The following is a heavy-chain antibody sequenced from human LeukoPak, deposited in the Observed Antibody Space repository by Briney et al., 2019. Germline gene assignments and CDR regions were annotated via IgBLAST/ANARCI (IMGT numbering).Heavy chain of an antibody. CDR2: MSSSGDTI. CDR3: ARRGREGDFHI. J-gene: IGHJ3*02. D-gene: IGHD1-26*01. Sequence: KSGGSLRLSCTASGVTFSDYYMHWIRQAPGKGLEWISYMSSSGDTIYYTDSVKGRFTIARDNAKNSLYLQLNSRRSEETAVYSCARRGREGDFHIWGQGTMVTVSS. V-gene: IGHV3-11*04. CDR1: GVTFSDYY.